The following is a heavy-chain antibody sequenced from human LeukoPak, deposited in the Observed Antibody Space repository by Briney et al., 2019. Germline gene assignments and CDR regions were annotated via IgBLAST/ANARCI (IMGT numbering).Heavy chain of an antibody. J-gene: IGHJ4*02. CDR1: GYSISSGYY. Sequence: SETLSLTCAVSGYSISSGYYWGWIRQPPGKGLEWIGGIYHSGSTYYNPSLKSRVTISVDTSKNQFSLKLSSVTAADTAVYYCARQSVVAARPFDYWGQGTLVTVSS. CDR2: IYHSGST. D-gene: IGHD6-6*01. CDR3: ARQSVVAARPFDY. V-gene: IGHV4-38-2*01.